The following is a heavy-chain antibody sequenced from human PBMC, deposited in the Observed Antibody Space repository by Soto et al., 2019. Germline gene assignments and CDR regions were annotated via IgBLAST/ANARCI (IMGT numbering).Heavy chain of an antibody. CDR3: ARMSTVRGVISSYYGMDV. CDR1: GFSLSTSGMC. Sequence: SGPTLVNPTQTLTLTCTFSGFSLSTSGMCVSWIRQPPGKALEWLALIDWDDDKYYSTSLKTRLTISKDTSKNQVVLTMTNMDPVDTATYYCARMSTVRGVISSYYGMDVWGQGTTVTVSS. CDR2: IDWDDDK. D-gene: IGHD3-10*01. V-gene: IGHV2-70*01. J-gene: IGHJ6*02.